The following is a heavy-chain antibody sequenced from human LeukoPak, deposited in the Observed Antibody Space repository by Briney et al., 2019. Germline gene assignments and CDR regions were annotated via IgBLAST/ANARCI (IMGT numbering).Heavy chain of an antibody. Sequence: PGGSLRLSGAASGFTFSSYWMTWVRQAPGRGLEWVANIKPDGSDKYYVDSVKGRFTISRDNAKNSLYVQMNSLRAEDTAVYYCARTQKETATIDSWGQGNLVTVSS. V-gene: IGHV3-7*04. CDR3: ARTQKETATIDS. J-gene: IGHJ4*02. CDR1: GFTFSSYW. CDR2: IKPDGSDK. D-gene: IGHD2-21*02.